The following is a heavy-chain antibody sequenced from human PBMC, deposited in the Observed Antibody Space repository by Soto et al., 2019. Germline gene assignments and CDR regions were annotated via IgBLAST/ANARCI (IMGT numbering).Heavy chain of an antibody. CDR2: ISASTLTT. V-gene: IGHV3-48*02. Sequence: EVELVESGGGLVQPGGSLRLSCAASGFPFSTYSMSWVRQAPGKGLEWISYISASTLTTLYADSVKGRFTISRDTAQNSLYLQMNSLRDEDTAVYYCARAPQLVAPAATGFDSWGQGTLGTFSS. D-gene: IGHD2-2*01. J-gene: IGHJ4*02. CDR1: GFPFSTYS. CDR3: ARAPQLVAPAATGFDS.